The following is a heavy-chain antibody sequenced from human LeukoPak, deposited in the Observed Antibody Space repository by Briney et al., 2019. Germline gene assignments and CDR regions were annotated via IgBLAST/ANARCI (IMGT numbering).Heavy chain of an antibody. CDR1: GHTFTSNY. Sequence: GASVKVSCKASGHTFTSNYIHWVRQAPGQGLEWMGMIYPRDGSTSYALKFQGRVTVTRDTSTSTVHMELSGLRSEDTAVYYCARDQEGFDYWGQGTLVTVSS. J-gene: IGHJ4*02. V-gene: IGHV1-46*01. CDR3: ARDQEGFDY. CDR2: IYPRDGST.